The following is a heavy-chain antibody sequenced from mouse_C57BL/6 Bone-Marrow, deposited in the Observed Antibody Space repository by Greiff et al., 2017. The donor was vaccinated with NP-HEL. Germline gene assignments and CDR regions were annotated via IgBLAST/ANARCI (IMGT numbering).Heavy chain of an antibody. D-gene: IGHD2-3*01. V-gene: IGHV5-12*01. J-gene: IGHJ4*01. CDR2: ISNGGGST. CDR1: GFTFSDYY. Sequence: EVQVVESGGDLVKPGGSLKLSCAASGFTFSDYYMYWVRQTPEKRLEWVAYISNGGGSTYYPDTVKGRFTISRDNAKNTLYLQMSRLKSEDTAMYYCARPRWSYAMDYWGQGTSVTVSS. CDR3: ARPRWSYAMDY.